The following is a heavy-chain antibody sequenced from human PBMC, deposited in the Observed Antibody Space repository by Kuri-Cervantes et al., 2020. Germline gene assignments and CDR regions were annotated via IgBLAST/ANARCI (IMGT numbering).Heavy chain of an antibody. CDR2: ISGSGGST. D-gene: IGHD5-24*01. V-gene: IGHV3-23*01. Sequence: MHWVRQAPGKGLEWVSAISGSGGSTYYADSVKGRFTISRDNSKNTLYLQMNSLRAEDTAVYYCAKIYENFRDGYKVSPHHVEGGDAFDIWGQGTMVIVSS. CDR3: AKIYENFRDGYKVSPHHVEGGDAFDI. J-gene: IGHJ3*02.